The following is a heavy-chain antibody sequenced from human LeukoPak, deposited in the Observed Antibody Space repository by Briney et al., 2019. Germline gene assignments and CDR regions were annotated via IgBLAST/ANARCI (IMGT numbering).Heavy chain of an antibody. CDR1: GFTFSSYG. CDR2: ISYDGSNK. CDR3: ARDGSLGAFDI. J-gene: IGHJ3*02. V-gene: IGHV3-30*03. D-gene: IGHD3-3*01. Sequence: GRSLRLSCAASGFTFSSYGMHWVRQAPGKGLEWVAVISYDGSNKYYADSVKGRFTISRDNSKNTLYLQMNSLRAEDTAVYYCARDGSLGAFDIWGQGAMVTVSS.